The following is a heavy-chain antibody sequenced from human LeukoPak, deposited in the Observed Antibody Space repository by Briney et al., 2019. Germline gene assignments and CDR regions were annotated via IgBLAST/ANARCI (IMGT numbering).Heavy chain of an antibody. CDR3: VKGSQVVYSPAFDY. D-gene: IGHD2-2*01. J-gene: IGHJ4*02. CDR2: IGTNGIST. Sequence: GESLKISCTVSGLTFSTYAMHWVRQAPGKGLEYVSAIGTNGISTYYADAVRDRFIISRDNSKNTLYLQMTSLRAEDTAVYYCVKGSQVVYSPAFDYWGQGTLVTVSS. V-gene: IGHV3-64D*06. CDR1: GLTFSTYA.